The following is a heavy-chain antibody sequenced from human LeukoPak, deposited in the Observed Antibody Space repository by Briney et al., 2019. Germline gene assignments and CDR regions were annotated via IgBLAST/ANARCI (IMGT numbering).Heavy chain of an antibody. CDR1: GFTFSSYA. Sequence: GGSLRLSCAASGFTFSSYAMSWVRQAPGKGLEWVSYISSSGSTIYYADSVKCRFTISRDNAKNSLYLQMNSLRAEDTAVYYCARVGANQFSDYWGQGTLVTVSS. CDR2: ISSSGSTI. CDR3: ARVGANQFSDY. J-gene: IGHJ4*02. V-gene: IGHV3-48*04. D-gene: IGHD1-26*01.